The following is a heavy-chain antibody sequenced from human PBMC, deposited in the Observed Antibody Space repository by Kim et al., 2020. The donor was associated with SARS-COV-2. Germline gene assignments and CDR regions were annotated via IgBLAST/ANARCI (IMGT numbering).Heavy chain of an antibody. V-gene: IGHV3-43*01. J-gene: IGHJ6*02. CDR2: GGST. CDR3: AKSTMDV. Sequence: GGSTYYADSVKGRFTISRDNSKNSLYLQMKSLRTEDTALYYCAKSTMDVWGQGTTVTVSS.